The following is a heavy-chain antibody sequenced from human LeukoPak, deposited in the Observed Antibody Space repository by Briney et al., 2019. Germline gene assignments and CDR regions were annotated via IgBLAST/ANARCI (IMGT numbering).Heavy chain of an antibody. CDR3: ARQYSGSYPDY. CDR2: ISSRGGSI. Sequence: GGSLRLSCAASGFPFSDYYMSWIRQAPGKGLEWVSYISSRGGSIYYVDSVKGRFTISRDNAKNSLYLQMNSLRAEDTAVHYCARQYSGSYPDYWSQGTLVTVSS. V-gene: IGHV3-11*01. CDR1: GFPFSDYY. J-gene: IGHJ4*02. D-gene: IGHD1-26*01.